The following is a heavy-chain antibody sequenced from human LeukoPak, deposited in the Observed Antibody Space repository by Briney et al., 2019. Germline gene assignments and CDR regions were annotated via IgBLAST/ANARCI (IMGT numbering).Heavy chain of an antibody. CDR1: GYTFITYT. CDR2: INPSSGGT. Sequence: ASVKVSCKASGYTFITYTFHFVRQAPGQGLEWMGWINPSSGGTKYAQKSQGRVTMTRDTSITTVYMEVTTLTSDDTAIYYCARGGGSSFFDYWGQGTLVTVSS. D-gene: IGHD3-10*01. CDR3: ARGGGSSFFDY. J-gene: IGHJ4*02. V-gene: IGHV1-2*02.